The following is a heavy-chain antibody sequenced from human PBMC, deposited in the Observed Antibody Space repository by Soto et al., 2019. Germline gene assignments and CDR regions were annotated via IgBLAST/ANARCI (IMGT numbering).Heavy chain of an antibody. Sequence: SETLSLTCTVSGGSISSYYWSWIRQPPGKGLEWIGYIYYSGSTNYNPSLKSRVTISVDTSKNQFSLKLSSVTAADTAVYYCARHDGEYLGMKYYFDYWGQGTLVTVSS. V-gene: IGHV4-59*08. CDR1: GGSISSYY. D-gene: IGHD7-27*01. CDR2: IYYSGST. J-gene: IGHJ4*02. CDR3: ARHDGEYLGMKYYFDY.